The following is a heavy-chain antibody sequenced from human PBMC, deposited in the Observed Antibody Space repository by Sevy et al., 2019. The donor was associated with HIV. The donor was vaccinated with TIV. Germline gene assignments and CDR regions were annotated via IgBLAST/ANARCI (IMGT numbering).Heavy chain of an antibody. Sequence: SETLSLTCTVSGDTTNLYYWNWIRQPPGKGLEWTGYIYYSGTTNYNPSLKSRVTISVDTSKNPISLVLTSVTAADTAIYYCARDRPRYTNGWSFDYWGQRTLVTVSS. D-gene: IGHD6-19*01. CDR2: IYYSGTT. CDR1: GDTTNLYY. J-gene: IGHJ4*02. CDR3: ARDRPRYTNGWSFDY. V-gene: IGHV4-59*01.